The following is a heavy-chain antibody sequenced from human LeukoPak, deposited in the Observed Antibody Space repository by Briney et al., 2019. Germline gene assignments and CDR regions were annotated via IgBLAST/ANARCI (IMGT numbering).Heavy chain of an antibody. Sequence: SETLSLTCTVSGGSISSYYWSWLRQPPGKGLEWIGYIYYSGSTNYNPSLKSRVTISVDTSKNQFSLKLSSVTAADTAVYYCARWQAGCSGYARDGFDYWGQGTLVTVSS. V-gene: IGHV4-59*01. CDR3: ARWQAGCSGYARDGFDY. CDR1: GGSISSYY. J-gene: IGHJ4*02. CDR2: IYYSGST. D-gene: IGHD5-12*01.